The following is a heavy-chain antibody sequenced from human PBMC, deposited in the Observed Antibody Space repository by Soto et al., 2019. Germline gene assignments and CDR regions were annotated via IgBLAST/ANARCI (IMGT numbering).Heavy chain of an antibody. CDR3: ARVFSSGSGWMYYFDF. V-gene: IGHV4-4*02. CDR2: VFHTGGT. D-gene: IGHD6-19*01. J-gene: IGHJ4*02. CDR1: SDSIAGENW. Sequence: QVQLQESGPGLVKPSETLSLTCTVSSDSIAGENWWSWVRQPPGLGLEWIGEVFHTGGTNYNPSLKSRETMEVDKSKNQLSLKLISATAADTAVYYCARVFSSGSGWMYYFDFWGQGTLVSVSS.